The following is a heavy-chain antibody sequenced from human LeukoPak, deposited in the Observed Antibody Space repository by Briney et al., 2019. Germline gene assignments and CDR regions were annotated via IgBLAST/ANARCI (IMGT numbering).Heavy chain of an antibody. J-gene: IGHJ4*02. D-gene: IGHD3-16*01. CDR3: AREGAATAFPFDY. CDR1: GYTFTSYY. V-gene: IGHV1-46*01. CDR2: INPSGGST. Sequence: ASVKVSCKASGYTFTSYYMHWVRQAPGQGLEWMGIINPSGGSTSYAQKFQGRVTMTRDTPTSTVYMELSSLRSEDAAVYYCAREGAATAFPFDYWGQGTLVTVSS.